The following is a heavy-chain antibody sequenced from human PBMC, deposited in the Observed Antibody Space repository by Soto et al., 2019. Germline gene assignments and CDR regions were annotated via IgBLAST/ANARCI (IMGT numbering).Heavy chain of an antibody. D-gene: IGHD3-10*01. CDR3: AREAYYGSGRYSNWFDP. V-gene: IGHV3-33*01. CDR2: IWYDGSNK. Sequence: QVQLVESGGGVVQPGRSLRLSCAASGFTFSSYGMHWVRQAPGKGLEWVAVIWYDGSNKYYADSVKGRFTISRDNSKNTLYLQMNSLRAEDTAVYYCAREAYYGSGRYSNWFDPWGQGTLVTVSS. CDR1: GFTFSSYG. J-gene: IGHJ5*02.